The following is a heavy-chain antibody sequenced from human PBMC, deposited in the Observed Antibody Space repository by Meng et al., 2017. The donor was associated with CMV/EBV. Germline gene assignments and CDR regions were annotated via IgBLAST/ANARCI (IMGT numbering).Heavy chain of an antibody. CDR1: GGSISSSSYY. CDR2: IYYSGST. J-gene: IGHJ5*02. D-gene: IGHD6-6*01. Sequence: LQLPESGPGLVKPSETLSLTCTVSGGSISSSSYYWGWIRQPPGKGLEWIGSIYYSGSTYYNPSLKSRVTISVDTSKNQFSLKLSSVTAADTAVYYCARSIAARPYRYNWFDPWGQGTLVTVSS. CDR3: ARSIAARPYRYNWFDP. V-gene: IGHV4-39*07.